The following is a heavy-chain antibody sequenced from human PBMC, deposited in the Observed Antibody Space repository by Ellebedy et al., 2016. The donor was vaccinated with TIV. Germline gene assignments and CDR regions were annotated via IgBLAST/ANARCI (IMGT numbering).Heavy chain of an antibody. CDR2: IYYTGST. J-gene: IGHJ5*02. V-gene: IGHV4-39*01. Sequence: GSLRLSCTVSGDSISTSTYYWGWIRQPPGKGLEWIGSIYYTGSTDYNPSLKSRVAISADTSKNQFSLRLSSVTAADTAVYYCARWFGELLYVRWFDPWGQGILVTVSS. CDR1: GDSISTSTYY. D-gene: IGHD3-10*01. CDR3: ARWFGELLYVRWFDP.